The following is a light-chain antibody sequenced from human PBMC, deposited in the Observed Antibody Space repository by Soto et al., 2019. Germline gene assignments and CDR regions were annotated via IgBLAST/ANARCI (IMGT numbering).Light chain of an antibody. J-gene: IGKJ4*01. Sequence: EIVLTQSPGTLSLSPGESATLSCRASRRISSSYLAWYQQKPGQAPRLLIYGASSRATGIPVRFSGSESGTDFTLTISRLEPEDFAVDYCQQYGYSPLSFGGGTKVEIK. V-gene: IGKV3-20*01. CDR2: GAS. CDR3: QQYGYSPLS. CDR1: RRISSSY.